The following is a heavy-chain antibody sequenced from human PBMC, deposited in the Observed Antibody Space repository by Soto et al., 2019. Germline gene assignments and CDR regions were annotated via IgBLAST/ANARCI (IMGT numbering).Heavy chain of an antibody. D-gene: IGHD5-12*01. J-gene: IGHJ5*02. CDR1: GYTFTGYY. CDR2: INPNSGGT. CDR3: AREKSSPRGYSGDGSSAFDP. Sequence: ASVKVSCKASGYTFTGYYMHWVRQAPGQGLEWMGWINPNSGGTNYAQKFQGRVTMTRDTSISTAYMELSRLRSDDTAVYYCAREKSSPRGYSGDGSSAFDPSRQGTLVPVSS. V-gene: IGHV1-2*02.